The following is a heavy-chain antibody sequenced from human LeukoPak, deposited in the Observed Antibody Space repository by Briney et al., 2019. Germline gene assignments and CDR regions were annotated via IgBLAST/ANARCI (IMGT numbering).Heavy chain of an antibody. CDR2: IYYTGST. J-gene: IGHJ4*02. V-gene: IGHV4-59*01. CDR3: ARFSIYSGSSAHYLDY. CDR1: GGSISGYY. Sequence: SETLSLTCTVSGGSISGYYWSWIRQSPGKGLESIGFIYYTGSTNYNPSLNSRVTISLDTSKNQFSLRLNSVTAADTAVYYCARFSIYSGSSAHYLDYWGQGTLVSVSS. D-gene: IGHD3-22*01.